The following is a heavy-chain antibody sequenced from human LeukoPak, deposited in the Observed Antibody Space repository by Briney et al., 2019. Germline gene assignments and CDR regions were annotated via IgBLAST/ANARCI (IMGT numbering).Heavy chain of an antibody. D-gene: IGHD3-22*01. J-gene: IGHJ4*02. Sequence: GGSLRLSCAASGFTFSTNYMGWVRQAPGKGLEWVSVVYSGGSPYYADSVKGRFTISRDNSKNTLYLQMNSLRAEDTAVYYCARDLNYYDSSGYGHWGQGTLVTVSS. CDR1: GFTFSTNY. CDR3: ARDLNYYDSSGYGH. V-gene: IGHV3-53*01. CDR2: VYSGGSP.